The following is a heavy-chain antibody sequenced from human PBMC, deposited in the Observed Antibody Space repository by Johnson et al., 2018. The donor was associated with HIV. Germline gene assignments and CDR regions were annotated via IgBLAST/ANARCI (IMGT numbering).Heavy chain of an antibody. CDR1: GFTVSSNY. Sequence: VQLVESGGGVVRPGGSLRLSCAASGFTVSSNYMSWVRQAPGKGLEWVSVIYSGGSTYSVDSVKGRFTISRDNSKNTLYLQMNSLRAEDTAVYYCAKGDRYNWNYVSAFDIWGQGTMVTVSS. D-gene: IGHD1-7*01. CDR2: IYSGGST. V-gene: IGHV3-66*01. J-gene: IGHJ3*02. CDR3: AKGDRYNWNYVSAFDI.